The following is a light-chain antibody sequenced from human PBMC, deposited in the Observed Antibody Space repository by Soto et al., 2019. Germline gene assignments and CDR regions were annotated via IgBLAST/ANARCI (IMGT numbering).Light chain of an antibody. CDR2: LNSDGSH. J-gene: IGLJ3*02. Sequence: QLVLTQSPSASASLGASVKLTCTLSRGHSSYAIAWHQQQPEKGPRYLMKLNSDGSHSKGDGSPDRVSGSSSGAERYLASSSLQSEAEADYYCQTWGAGIQVFGGGTKVTVL. CDR1: RGHSSYA. CDR3: QTWGAGIQV. V-gene: IGLV4-69*01.